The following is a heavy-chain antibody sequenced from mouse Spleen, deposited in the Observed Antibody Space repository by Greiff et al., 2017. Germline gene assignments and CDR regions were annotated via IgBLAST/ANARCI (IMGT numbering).Heavy chain of an antibody. J-gene: IGHJ3*01. D-gene: IGHD2-1*01. CDR3: ARGNYGNSWFAY. CDR1: GFNIKDYY. V-gene: IGHV14-4*02. CDR2: IDPENGDT. Sequence: EVQLVESGAELVRSGASVKLSCTASGFNIKDYYMHWVKQRPEQGLEWIGWIDPENGDTEYAPKFQGKATMTADKSSNTAYMQLSSLTSEDSAVYFCARGNYGNSWFAYWGQGTLVTVSA.